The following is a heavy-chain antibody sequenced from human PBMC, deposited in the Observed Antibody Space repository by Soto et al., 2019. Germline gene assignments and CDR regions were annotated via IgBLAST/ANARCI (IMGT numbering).Heavy chain of an antibody. CDR1: GFTFSSYG. J-gene: IGHJ4*02. CDR3: TTGTYSNPNFDY. Sequence: PGGSLRLSCAASGFTFSSYGMHWVRQAPGKGLEWVAVIWYDGGTTDYAAPVKGRFTISRDDSKNTLFLQMNSLKTEDTAVYYCTTGTYSNPNFDYWGQGTLVTVSS. V-gene: IGHV3-15*01. D-gene: IGHD4-4*01. CDR2: IWYDGGTT.